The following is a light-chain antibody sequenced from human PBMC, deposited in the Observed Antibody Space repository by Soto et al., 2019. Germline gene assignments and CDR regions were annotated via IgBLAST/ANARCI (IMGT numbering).Light chain of an antibody. CDR3: CSYAGSRV. Sequence: QSALTQPPSASGSPGQSVTISCTGTSSDVGGYNYVSWYQQHPGKAPKLMIYEVSKRPSGVPDRFSGSKSGNTASLTVSGLQAEDEVDYYCCSYAGSRVFGTGTKLTVL. CDR2: EVS. CDR1: SSDVGGYNY. J-gene: IGLJ1*01. V-gene: IGLV2-8*01.